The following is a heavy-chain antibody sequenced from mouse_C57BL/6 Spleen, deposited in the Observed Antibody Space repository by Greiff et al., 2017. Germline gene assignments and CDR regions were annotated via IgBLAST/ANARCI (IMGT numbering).Heavy chain of an antibody. D-gene: IGHD1-1*01. J-gene: IGHJ2*01. Sequence: VQLVESGAELVKPGASVKISCKASGYAFSSYWMNWVKQRPGKGLEWIGQIYPGDGDTNYNGKFKGKATLTADKSSSTAYMQLSSLTSEDSAVYFCARLDYGSSYDDYWGQGTTLTVSS. V-gene: IGHV1-80*01. CDR3: ARLDYGSSYDDY. CDR2: IYPGDGDT. CDR1: GYAFSSYW.